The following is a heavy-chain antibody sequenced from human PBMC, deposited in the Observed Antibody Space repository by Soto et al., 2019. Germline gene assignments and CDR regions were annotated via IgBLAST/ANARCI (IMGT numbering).Heavy chain of an antibody. CDR1: SGSVSRGGYY. D-gene: IGHD5-18*01. J-gene: IGHJ6*02. CDR3: ERDWRIQIGDYYYYYGMDV. CDR2: IYYSGST. V-gene: IGHV4-31*03. Sequence: LXLICSVRSGSVSRGGYYWSWIRQHPGKGLEWIGYIYYSGSTYYNPSLKSRVTISVDRSKNQFSLKLSSVTAEDTAVYYCERDWRIQIGDYYYYYGMDVWGQGTTVTVSS.